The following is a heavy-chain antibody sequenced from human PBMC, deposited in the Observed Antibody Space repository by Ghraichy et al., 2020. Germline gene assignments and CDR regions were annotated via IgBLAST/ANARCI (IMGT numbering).Heavy chain of an antibody. Sequence: LSLTCTVSGGSISSSSYYWGWIRQPPGKGLEWIGSIYYSGSTYYNPSLKSRVTISVDTSKNQFSLKLSSVTAADTAVYYCAREGAMGGNYQRGAFDIWGQGTMVTVSS. J-gene: IGHJ3*02. CDR1: GGSISSSSYY. V-gene: IGHV4-39*07. CDR2: IYYSGST. D-gene: IGHD4-23*01. CDR3: AREGAMGGNYQRGAFDI.